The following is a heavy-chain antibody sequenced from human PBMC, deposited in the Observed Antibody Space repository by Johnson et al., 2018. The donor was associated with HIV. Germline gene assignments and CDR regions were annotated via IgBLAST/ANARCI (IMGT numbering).Heavy chain of an antibody. CDR2: ISWNSGSI. Sequence: VQLVESGGGVVQPGRSLRLACVASGFTFNRYGLHWVRQAPGKGLEWVSGISWNSGSIGYADSVKGRFTISRDNAKNSLYLQMNSLRAEDTALYYCAKEASSGPDAFDIWGQGTMVTVSS. CDR3: AKEASSGPDAFDI. D-gene: IGHD6-19*01. CDR1: GFTFNRYG. V-gene: IGHV3-9*01. J-gene: IGHJ3*02.